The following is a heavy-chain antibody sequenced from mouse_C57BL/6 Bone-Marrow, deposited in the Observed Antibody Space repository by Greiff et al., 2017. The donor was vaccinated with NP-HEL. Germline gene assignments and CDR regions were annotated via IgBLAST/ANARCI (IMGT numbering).Heavy chain of an antibody. V-gene: IGHV3-6*01. D-gene: IGHD2-5*01. CDR1: GYSITSGYY. J-gene: IGHJ4*01. CDR2: ISYDGSN. CDR3: ARVGYSNPFYAMDY. Sequence: EVKLMESGPGLVKPSQSLSLTCSVTGYSITSGYYWNWIRQFPGNKLEWMGYISYDGSNNYNPSLKNRISITRDTSKNQFFLKLNSVTTEDTATYYCARVGYSNPFYAMDYWGQGTSVTVSS.